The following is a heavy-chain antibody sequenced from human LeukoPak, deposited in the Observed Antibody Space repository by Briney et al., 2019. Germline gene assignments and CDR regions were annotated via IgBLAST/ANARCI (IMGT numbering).Heavy chain of an antibody. J-gene: IGHJ4*02. D-gene: IGHD1-1*01. CDR2: IYHSGST. CDR3: ARGVGLTQGGTFDY. CDR1: GGSISSGFY. V-gene: IGHV4-38-2*02. Sequence: SETLSLTCTVSGGSISSGFYWGWIRQPPGKGLEWIGSIYHSGSTHYNSSLKSRVTISVDTSKNQLSLKLSSVTAADTAVYYCARGVGLTQGGTFDYWGQGTLVTVSS.